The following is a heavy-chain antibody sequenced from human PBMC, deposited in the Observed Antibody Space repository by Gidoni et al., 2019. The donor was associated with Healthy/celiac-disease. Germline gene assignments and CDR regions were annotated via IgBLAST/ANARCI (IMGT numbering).Heavy chain of an antibody. V-gene: IGHV1-8*01. J-gene: IGHJ5*02. Sequence: QVQLVQSGAEVKKPGASVKVSCKASGYTFTSYDINWVRPATGQGREWMGWMKPNSGNTGYAKKFQGRVTMTRNTSRSTAYMELSSLRSEDTAVYYCARAHPDCSGGSCTNWFDPWGQGTLVTVSS. CDR1: GYTFTSYD. CDR2: MKPNSGNT. CDR3: ARAHPDCSGGSCTNWFDP. D-gene: IGHD2-15*01.